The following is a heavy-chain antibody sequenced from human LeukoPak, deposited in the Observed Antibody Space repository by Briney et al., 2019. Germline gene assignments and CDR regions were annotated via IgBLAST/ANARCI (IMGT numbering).Heavy chain of an antibody. D-gene: IGHD6-19*01. CDR1: GFTFSSYA. J-gene: IGHJ4*02. CDR2: ISYDGSNK. CDR3: ARDSSGWYWEY. Sequence: GGSLRLSCAASGFTFSSYAMHWVRQAPGKGLEGVAVISYDGSNKYYEDSVKGRFTISRDNSKNTLYLQMNSLRAEDTAVYYCARDSSGWYWEYWGQGTLVTVSS. V-gene: IGHV3-30-3*01.